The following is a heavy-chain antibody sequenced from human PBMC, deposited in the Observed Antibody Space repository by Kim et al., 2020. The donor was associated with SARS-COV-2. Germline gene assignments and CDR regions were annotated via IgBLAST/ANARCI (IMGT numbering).Heavy chain of an antibody. CDR1: GYTLTELS. Sequence: ASVKVSCKVSGYTLTELSMHWVRQAPGKGLEWMGGFDPEDGETIYAQKFQGRVTMTEDTSTDTAYMELSSLRSEDTAVYYCATAPVSHYYNSSGYPQGVPFDYWGQGTLVTVSS. CDR2: FDPEDGET. V-gene: IGHV1-24*01. CDR3: ATAPVSHYYNSSGYPQGVPFDY. J-gene: IGHJ4*02. D-gene: IGHD3-22*01.